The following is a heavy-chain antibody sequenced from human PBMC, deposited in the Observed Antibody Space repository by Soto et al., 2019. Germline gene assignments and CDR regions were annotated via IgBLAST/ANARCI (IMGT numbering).Heavy chain of an antibody. V-gene: IGHV4-39*02. CDR3: ARDSGWYWVID. Sequence: SETLSLTCTVSGGSISSSSYYWGWIRQPPGKGLEWIGSIYYSGSTYYNPSLKSRVTISVDTSASTAYMELSSLRSEDTAVYYCARDSGWYWVIDWGQGTLVTVSS. D-gene: IGHD6-19*01. CDR1: GGSISSSSYY. CDR2: IYYSGST. J-gene: IGHJ4*02.